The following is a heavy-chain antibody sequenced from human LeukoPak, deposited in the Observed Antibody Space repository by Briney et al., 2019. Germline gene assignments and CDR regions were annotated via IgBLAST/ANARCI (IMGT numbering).Heavy chain of an antibody. CDR2: ISSSSGYI. CDR1: GFTFSSYS. V-gene: IGHV3-21*01. J-gene: IGHJ4*02. Sequence: PGGSLRLSCAASGFTFSSYSMNWVRQAPGKGLEWVSSISSSSGYIYYADSVKGRFTISRDNAKNSLYLQMNSLRAEDTAVYYCARDRNVKLANFDYWGQGTLVTVSS. D-gene: IGHD1-1*01. CDR3: ARDRNVKLANFDY.